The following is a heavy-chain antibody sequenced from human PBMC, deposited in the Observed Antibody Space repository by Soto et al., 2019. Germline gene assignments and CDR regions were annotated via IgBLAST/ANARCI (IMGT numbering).Heavy chain of an antibody. V-gene: IGHV1-8*01. CDR3: ARGGLYYYGSGSYYYYYRMDV. J-gene: IGHJ6*02. D-gene: IGHD3-10*01. Sequence: GASVKVSCKASGYTFTSYDINWVRQATGQGLEWMGWMNPNSGNTGYAQKFQGRVTMTRNTSISTAYMELSSLRSEDTAVYYCARGGLYYYGSGSYYYYYRMDVSGPGTTVTVSS. CDR2: MNPNSGNT. CDR1: GYTFTSYD.